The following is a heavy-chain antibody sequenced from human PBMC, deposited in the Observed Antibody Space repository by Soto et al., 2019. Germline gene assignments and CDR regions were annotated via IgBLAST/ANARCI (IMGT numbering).Heavy chain of an antibody. V-gene: IGHV1-3*01. D-gene: IGHD3-22*01. J-gene: IGHJ4*02. Sequence: QVQLVQSGAEVKKPGASVKVSCKASGYTFTSYAMHWVRQAPGQRLEWMGWINAGNGNTKYSQKFQGRVTITRDTSASTAYMELSSLRSEDTAVYYCASPATYYYDSSGFDYWGQGTLVTVSS. CDR2: INAGNGNT. CDR1: GYTFTSYA. CDR3: ASPATYYYDSSGFDY.